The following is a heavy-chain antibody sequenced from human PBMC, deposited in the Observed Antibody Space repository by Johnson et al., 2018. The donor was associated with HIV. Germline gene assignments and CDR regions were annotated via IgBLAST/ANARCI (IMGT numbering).Heavy chain of an antibody. V-gene: IGHV3-11*04. CDR2: ISSRGTTV. D-gene: IGHD3-10*01. J-gene: IGHJ3*02. CDR3: ARAPEVRGVDAFDI. Sequence: QVQLVESGGGLVKPGGSLRLSCAASGITFSDYYMSWIRQAPGKRLEWVSYISSRGTTVYNADSVNGRCTISRDNSKNTLYLQLSSLRSEDTAVYYCARAPEVRGVDAFDIWGQGTVVTVSS. CDR1: GITFSDYY.